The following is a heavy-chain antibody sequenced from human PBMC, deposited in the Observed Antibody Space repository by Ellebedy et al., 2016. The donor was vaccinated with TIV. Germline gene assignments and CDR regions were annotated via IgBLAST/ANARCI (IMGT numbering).Heavy chain of an antibody. Sequence: PGGSLRLSCAASGFTFSDYYMSWIRQAPGKGLEWVSYISSSGSTIYYADSVKGRFTISRDNAKNSLYLQMNSLSAEETAVYYCAREGDTAMVHGMDVWGQGTTVTVSS. CDR1: GFTFSDYY. CDR3: AREGDTAMVHGMDV. V-gene: IGHV3-11*01. CDR2: ISSSGSTI. J-gene: IGHJ6*02. D-gene: IGHD5-18*01.